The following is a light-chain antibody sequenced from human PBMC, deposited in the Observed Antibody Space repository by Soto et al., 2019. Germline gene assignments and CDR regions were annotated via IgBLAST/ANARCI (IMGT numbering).Light chain of an antibody. CDR1: HTISSSY. V-gene: IGKV3-20*01. Sequence: EIVLTQSPGTLSLSPGERATLSCRASHTISSSYLAWYQQKPGQAPRLLMYGISRRATGIPDRFSGSGSGTDFTLTITRLEPEDFAVYYCQQYSQWPLTFGGGTKVDIK. J-gene: IGKJ4*01. CDR2: GIS. CDR3: QQYSQWPLT.